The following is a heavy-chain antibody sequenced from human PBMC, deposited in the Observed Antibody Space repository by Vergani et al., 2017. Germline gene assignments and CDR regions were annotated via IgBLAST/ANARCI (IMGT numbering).Heavy chain of an antibody. D-gene: IGHD6-19*01. J-gene: IGHJ2*01. CDR2: IFTSGST. CDR3: ARAVAGIYWYFDL. CDR1: GGSLSGYY. Sequence: QVRLQESGPGLVKPSETLSLTCRVSGGSLSGYYWSWIRQPPGKELEWIGRIFTSGSTNYNPSLESRVTISVDTSKNQFSLKLSSVTAADTAVYYCARAVAGIYWYFDLWGRGTLVTVSS. V-gene: IGHV4-4*08.